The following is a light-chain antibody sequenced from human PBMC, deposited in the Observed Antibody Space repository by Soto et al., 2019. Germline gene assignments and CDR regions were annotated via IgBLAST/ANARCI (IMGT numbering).Light chain of an antibody. Sequence: QSALTQPASVSGSPGQSINISCTGSIRDIGSYKYVSWYQRHPGKAPKLIIFEISHRPSGVSDRFSGSKSDNTASLTISGLQAEDEADYYWCSYTTASTLEFGGGTKLTVL. V-gene: IGLV2-14*01. CDR2: EIS. J-gene: IGLJ2*01. CDR3: CSYTTASTLE. CDR1: IRDIGSYKY.